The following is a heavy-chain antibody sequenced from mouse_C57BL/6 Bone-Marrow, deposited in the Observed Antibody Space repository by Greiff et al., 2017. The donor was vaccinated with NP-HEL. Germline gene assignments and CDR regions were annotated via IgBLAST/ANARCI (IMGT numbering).Heavy chain of an antibody. D-gene: IGHD2-4*01. V-gene: IGHV5-6*01. CDR3: ASPYDYDVAWFAY. J-gene: IGHJ3*01. CDR1: GFTFSSYG. CDR2: ISSGGSYT. Sequence: EVQGVEPGGDLVKPGGSLKLSCAASGFTFSSYGMSWVRQTPDKRLEWVATISSGGSYTYYPDSVKGRFTISRDNAKNTLYLQMSSLKSEDTAMYYCASPYDYDVAWFAYWGQGTLVTVSA.